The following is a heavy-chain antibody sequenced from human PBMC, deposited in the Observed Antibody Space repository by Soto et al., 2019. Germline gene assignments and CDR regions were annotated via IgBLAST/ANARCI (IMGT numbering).Heavy chain of an antibody. CDR1: AFTFSSYA. CDR2: IIGSGGST. Sequence: LRLSCAASAFTFSSYAMSWVRQAPGKGLEWVSTIIGSGGSTYYADSVKGRFSVSRDNSKNTLYLQMNSLRAEDTAVYYCAKDRNYYDSSGYDYWGQGTLVTVSS. V-gene: IGHV3-23*01. J-gene: IGHJ4*02. D-gene: IGHD3-22*01. CDR3: AKDRNYYDSSGYDY.